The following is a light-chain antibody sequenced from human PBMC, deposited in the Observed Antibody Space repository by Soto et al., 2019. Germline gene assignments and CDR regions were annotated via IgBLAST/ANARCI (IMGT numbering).Light chain of an antibody. Sequence: QSVLTQPPSASGTPGQRVTISCSGSSSNIGSDTVNWYQQLPVTAPKLLIYSNIQRPSGVPDRFSGSKSGTSASLAISGLQSEDEADYYCAAWDDSLNGPVFGGGTKVTVL. CDR2: SNI. CDR3: AAWDDSLNGPV. J-gene: IGLJ2*01. V-gene: IGLV1-44*01. CDR1: SSNIGSDT.